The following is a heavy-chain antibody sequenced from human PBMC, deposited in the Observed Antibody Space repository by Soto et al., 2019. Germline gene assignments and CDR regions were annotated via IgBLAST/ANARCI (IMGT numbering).Heavy chain of an antibody. D-gene: IGHD2-2*01. CDR2: TRSKANSYTT. CDR1: GFTFSDHY. J-gene: IGHJ3*02. V-gene: IGHV3-72*01. Sequence: PGGSLRLSCAASGFTFSDHYMDWVRQAPGKGLEWVGRTRSKANSYTTEYAASVKGRFTISRDDSKNSLYLQMNSLKTEDTAVYYCARTQYQLPKNAFDIWGQGTMVTVSS. CDR3: ARTQYQLPKNAFDI.